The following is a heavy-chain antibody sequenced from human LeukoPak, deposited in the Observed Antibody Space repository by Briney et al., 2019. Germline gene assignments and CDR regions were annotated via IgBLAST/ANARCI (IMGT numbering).Heavy chain of an antibody. CDR2: IKQDGSEK. Sequence: GGSLRLSCAASGFTFSSYWMSWVRQAPGKGLEWVANIKQDGSEKYYVDSVKGRFTISRDNAKNSLYLQMNSLRAEDTAVYYCARASRTLAAAGRAYWGQGTLVTVSS. D-gene: IGHD6-13*01. V-gene: IGHV3-7*01. J-gene: IGHJ4*02. CDR3: ARASRTLAAAGRAY. CDR1: GFTFSSYW.